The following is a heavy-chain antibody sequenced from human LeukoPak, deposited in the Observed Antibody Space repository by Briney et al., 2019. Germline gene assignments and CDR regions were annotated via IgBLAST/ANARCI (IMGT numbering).Heavy chain of an antibody. Sequence: GGSLRLSCVASGVTLSNYAMSWVRQAPGKGLDWVSVISGSAGKIRYAGSVKGRFTISRDNSENTVYLQMNNLRAEDTAVYYCAGRVTGYSSGYVYWGQGTLVTVSS. V-gene: IGHV3-23*01. J-gene: IGHJ4*02. CDR3: AGRVTGYSSGYVY. CDR1: GVTLSNYA. CDR2: ISGSAGKI. D-gene: IGHD5-18*01.